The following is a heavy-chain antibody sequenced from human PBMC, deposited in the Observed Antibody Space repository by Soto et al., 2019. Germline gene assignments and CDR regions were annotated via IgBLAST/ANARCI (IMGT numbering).Heavy chain of an antibody. CDR3: ARHPYSNLWYNWLDP. Sequence: PSETLSLTCTVSGGSLSPHYWIWIRQPPGKGLEWLGYIYYSGSTNSTPSLKSRVTMSVDTSKNQFSLKLSSVTAADTAMYYCARHPYSNLWYNWLDPWGQGTLVTVSS. D-gene: IGHD6-13*01. CDR2: IYYSGST. V-gene: IGHV4-59*08. CDR1: GGSLSPHY. J-gene: IGHJ5*02.